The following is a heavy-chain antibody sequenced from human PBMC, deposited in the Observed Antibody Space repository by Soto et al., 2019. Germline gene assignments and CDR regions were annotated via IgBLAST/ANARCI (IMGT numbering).Heavy chain of an antibody. CDR2: ISYDGSNK. V-gene: IGHV3-30*18. Sequence: VGSLRLSCAASGFTFSSYGMHWVRQAPGKGLEWVAVISYDGSNKYYADSVKGRFTISRDNSKNTLYLQMNSLRAEDTAVYYCAKSGIAAAGTYYYYYGMDVWGQGTTVTVSS. D-gene: IGHD6-13*01. CDR3: AKSGIAAAGTYYYYYGMDV. CDR1: GFTFSSYG. J-gene: IGHJ6*02.